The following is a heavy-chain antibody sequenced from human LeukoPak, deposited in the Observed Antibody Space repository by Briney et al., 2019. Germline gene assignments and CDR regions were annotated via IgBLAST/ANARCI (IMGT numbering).Heavy chain of an antibody. CDR3: ARGASCSSTSCYSRSDY. V-gene: IGHV4-38-2*02. D-gene: IGHD2-2*01. J-gene: IGHJ4*02. Sequence: PSETLSLTCTVSGYSISNGYYWGWIRQPPGKGLEWIGNIYHSGSAYYNPSLKSRVTISVDTSKNQFSLKLSSVTAADTAVYYCARGASCSSTSCYSRSDYWGQGTLVTVSS. CDR1: GYSISNGYY. CDR2: IYHSGSA.